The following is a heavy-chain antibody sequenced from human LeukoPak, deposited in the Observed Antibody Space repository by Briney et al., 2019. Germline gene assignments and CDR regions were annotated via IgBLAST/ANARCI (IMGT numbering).Heavy chain of an antibody. CDR2: ISGSGGST. CDR1: GFTFSSYV. D-gene: IGHD1-26*01. V-gene: IGHV3-23*01. CDR3: AKGLKVGVVGGFDI. J-gene: IGHJ3*02. Sequence: QPGGSLRLSCAASGFTFSSYVMSWVRQAPGKGLEWVSAISGSGGSTYYADSVKGGFTISRDNPKNTLYLQMNSLSADDTAVYYCAKGLKVGVVGGFDIWGQGTMVTVSS.